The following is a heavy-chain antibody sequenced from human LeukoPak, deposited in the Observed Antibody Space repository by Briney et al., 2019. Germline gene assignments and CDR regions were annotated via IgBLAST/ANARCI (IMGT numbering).Heavy chain of an antibody. CDR1: GFTVSSNY. Sequence: PGGSLRLSCAASGFTVSSNYMSWVRQAPGKGLEWVSVIYSGGSTYYADSVKGRFTISRDNSKNTLYLQMNSLRAEDTAVYYCAGRGYSGYRGYFDYWGQGTLVTVSS. D-gene: IGHD5-12*01. J-gene: IGHJ4*02. V-gene: IGHV3-53*01. CDR3: AGRGYSGYRGYFDY. CDR2: IYSGGST.